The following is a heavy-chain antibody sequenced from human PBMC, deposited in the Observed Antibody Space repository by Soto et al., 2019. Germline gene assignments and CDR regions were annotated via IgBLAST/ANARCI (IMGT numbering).Heavy chain of an antibody. CDR2: MSGSGGST. CDR3: AKGGDYRYYYYYYMDV. D-gene: IGHD4-4*01. CDR1: GFTFSSYA. J-gene: IGHJ6*03. Sequence: EVQLLASGGGLVQPGGSLRLSCAASGFTFSSYAMSWVRQAPGKGLEWVSAMSGSGGSTYYADSVKGRFTISRDNSQNTLYMRMNSLRAENTAVYYCAKGGDYRYYYYYYMDVWGKGTTVTVSS. V-gene: IGHV3-23*01.